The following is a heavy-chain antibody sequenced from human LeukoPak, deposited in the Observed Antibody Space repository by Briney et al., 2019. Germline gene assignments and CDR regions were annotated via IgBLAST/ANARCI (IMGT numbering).Heavy chain of an antibody. J-gene: IGHJ3*02. Sequence: PGGSLRLSCAASGFTFSSNAMHWVRQAPGKGLEWVAIISYDGSNKYYADSVKGRFTISRDNSKNTLYLQMNSLRAEDTAVYYCAKDLPPPLDAFDIWGKGTTVTVSS. CDR2: ISYDGSNK. CDR1: GFTFSSNA. CDR3: AKDLPPPLDAFDI. V-gene: IGHV3-30*04. D-gene: IGHD5/OR15-5a*01.